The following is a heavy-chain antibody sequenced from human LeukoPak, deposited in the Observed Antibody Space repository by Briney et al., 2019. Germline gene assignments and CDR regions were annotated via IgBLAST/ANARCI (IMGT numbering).Heavy chain of an antibody. J-gene: IGHJ4*02. D-gene: IGHD2-2*02. Sequence: SETLSLTCTVSGGSISSHYWSWIRQPPGKGLEWIGYIYYMGSTNYNPSIKSRVTISVDTSKNQFSMKLSSVTAADTAVYYCARDQCSSTSCYMFGYWGQGTLVTVSS. V-gene: IGHV4-59*11. CDR3: ARDQCSSTSCYMFGY. CDR2: IYYMGST. CDR1: GGSISSHY.